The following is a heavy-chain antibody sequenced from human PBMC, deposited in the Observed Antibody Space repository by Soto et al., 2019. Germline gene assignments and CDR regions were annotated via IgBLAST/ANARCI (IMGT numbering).Heavy chain of an antibody. CDR1: GGTFNDYY. D-gene: IGHD4-17*01. CDR3: ATRAANTVNKRGSAY. CDR2: INHSGST. Sequence: LETLSLSCAVYGGTFNDYYWTWIRQPPGKGLEWIGEINHSGSTNYNPSLKSRVTISVDTSKNQFSLKLSSVTAADTAVYCCATRAANTVNKRGSAYRVQGTLVTVSP. V-gene: IGHV4-34*08. J-gene: IGHJ4*02.